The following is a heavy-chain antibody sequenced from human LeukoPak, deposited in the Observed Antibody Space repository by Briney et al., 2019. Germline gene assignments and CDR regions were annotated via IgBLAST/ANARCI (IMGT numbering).Heavy chain of an antibody. V-gene: IGHV4-61*02. CDR2: IFSTGST. CDR1: GGSINSGTYY. Sequence: SETLSLTCTVSGGSINSGTYYWSWIRQPAGKGLQWIGRIFSTGSTNYNPSLRSRVTISVDSSKSQFSLKLSSVTAADTAVYYCAGGGDYYDSSDYHYYYMDVWGKGITVTISS. D-gene: IGHD3-22*01. CDR3: AGGGDYYDSSDYHYYYMDV. J-gene: IGHJ6*03.